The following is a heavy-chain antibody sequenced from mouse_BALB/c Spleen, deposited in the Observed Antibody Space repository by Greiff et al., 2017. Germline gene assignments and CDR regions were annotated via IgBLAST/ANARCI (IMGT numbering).Heavy chain of an antibody. V-gene: IGHV1-39*01. CDR1: GYSFTDYI. Sequence: EVKLQQTGPELVKPGASVKISCKASGYSFTDYIMLWVKQSHGKSLEWIGNINPYYGSTSYNLKFKGKATLTVDKSSSTAYMQLNSLTSEDSAVYFCARGKGREYFDVWGAGTTVTVSS. D-gene: IGHD3-3*01. J-gene: IGHJ1*01. CDR3: ARGKGREYFDV. CDR2: INPYYGST.